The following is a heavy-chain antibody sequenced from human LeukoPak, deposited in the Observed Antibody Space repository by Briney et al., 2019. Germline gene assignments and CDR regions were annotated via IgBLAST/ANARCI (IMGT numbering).Heavy chain of an antibody. CDR2: ISWNSGSI. Sequence: PGGSLRLSCAASGFTFDDYAMHWVRQAPGKGLEWVSGISWNSGSIGYADSVKGRFTISRDNAKNSLYLQMNSLRAEDTALYYCAKGSISGIDYYFDYWGQGTLVTVSS. CDR3: AKGSISGIDYYFDY. J-gene: IGHJ4*02. D-gene: IGHD1-26*01. V-gene: IGHV3-9*01. CDR1: GFTFDDYA.